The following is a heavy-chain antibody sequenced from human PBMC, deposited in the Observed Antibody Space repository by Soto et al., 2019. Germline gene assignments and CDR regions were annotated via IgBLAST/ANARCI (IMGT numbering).Heavy chain of an antibody. Sequence: QMHLVESGGGVVQPGRSLTLSCVASGFTFTSYGIHWVRQAPGKGLEWVAVIWYDGSNIYYGDSVKGRFSISRDNSKNPVYLQLSSLRAEDTAVYYCARDRRFLEWLDYWGQGTLVSVSS. D-gene: IGHD3-3*01. V-gene: IGHV3-33*01. CDR3: ARDRRFLEWLDY. CDR2: IWYDGSNI. CDR1: GFTFTSYG. J-gene: IGHJ4*02.